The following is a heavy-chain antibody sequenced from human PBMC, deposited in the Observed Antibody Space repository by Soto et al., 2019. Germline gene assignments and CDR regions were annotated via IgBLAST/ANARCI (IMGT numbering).Heavy chain of an antibody. J-gene: IGHJ6*02. Sequence: QVQLVQSGAEVKKPGSSVKVSCKASGGTFSSYAISWVRQAPGQGLEWMGGIIPIYGTANYAQKFQGRVTITADKSTCTAYMELSSLRSEDTAVHYCARAEVAVWDYYYYGMDVWCQGTTVTVSS. V-gene: IGHV1-69*06. CDR2: IIPIYGTA. CDR1: GGTFSSYA. D-gene: IGHD6-19*01. CDR3: ARAEVAVWDYYYYGMDV.